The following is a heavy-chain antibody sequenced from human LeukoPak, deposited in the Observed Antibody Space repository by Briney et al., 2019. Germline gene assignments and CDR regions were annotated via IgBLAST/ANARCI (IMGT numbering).Heavy chain of an antibody. CDR1: GGSISSSSYY. J-gene: IGHJ3*02. CDR2: IYYSGST. CDR3: ARDPLSYGDYVYDAFDI. Sequence: PSETLSLTCTVSGGSISSSSYYWGWIRQPPGKGLEWIGSIYYSGSTYYNPSLKSRVTISVDTSKNQFSLKLSSVAAADTAVYYCARDPLSYGDYVYDAFDIWGQGTMVTVSS. D-gene: IGHD4-17*01. V-gene: IGHV4-39*07.